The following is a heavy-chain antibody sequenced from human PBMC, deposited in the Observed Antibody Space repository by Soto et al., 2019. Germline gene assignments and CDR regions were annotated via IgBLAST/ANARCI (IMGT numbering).Heavy chain of an antibody. V-gene: IGHV3-30*18. D-gene: IGHD3-10*01. Sequence: PGGSLRLSCAASGFTFSSYGMHWVRQAPGKGLEWVAVISYDGSNKYYADSVKGRFTISRDNSKNTLYLQMNSLRAEDTAVYYCAKGVNYYGSGSYLDYWGQGTLVTVSS. CDR1: GFTFSSYG. CDR3: AKGVNYYGSGSYLDY. CDR2: ISYDGSNK. J-gene: IGHJ4*02.